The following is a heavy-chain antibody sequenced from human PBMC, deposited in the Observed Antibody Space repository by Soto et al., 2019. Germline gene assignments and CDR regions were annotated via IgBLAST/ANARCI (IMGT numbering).Heavy chain of an antibody. Sequence: QVQLVESGGGVVQPGRSLRLSCAASGFTFSSYGMHWVRQAPGKGLEWVAVISYDGSNKYYADSVKGRFTISRDNSKTTLYLQMNSLRAEDTAVYYCAKDLTARPPYYYYGMDFWGQGTTVTVSS. CDR2: ISYDGSNK. J-gene: IGHJ6*02. V-gene: IGHV3-30*18. CDR1: GFTFSSYG. D-gene: IGHD6-6*01. CDR3: AKDLTARPPYYYYGMDF.